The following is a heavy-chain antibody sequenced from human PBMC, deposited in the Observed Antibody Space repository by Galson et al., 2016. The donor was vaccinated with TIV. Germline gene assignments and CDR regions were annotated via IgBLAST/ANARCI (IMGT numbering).Heavy chain of an antibody. J-gene: IGHJ5*02. D-gene: IGHD3-3*01. Sequence: PALVKPTQTLTLTCTFSGFSLRSSGVSVSWVRQAPGKALEWLALLDWENDKYYSTSLKTRLTISKDTSKNRVVLTMTNMGPVDTATYYCARKLEWDRNGWFDHWGQGVRVTVSS. CDR3: ARKLEWDRNGWFDH. CDR2: LDWENDK. V-gene: IGHV2-70*20. CDR1: GFSLRSSGVS.